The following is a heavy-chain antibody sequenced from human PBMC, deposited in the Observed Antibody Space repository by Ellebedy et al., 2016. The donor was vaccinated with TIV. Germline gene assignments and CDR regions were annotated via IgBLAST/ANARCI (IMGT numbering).Heavy chain of an antibody. Sequence: GGSLRLXCAASGFRFSSYAMNWVRQAPGKGLEWVSGIGGSGDATYYADSVKGRFTISRDNSKNLLSLQMDSLRADDTAVYYCARGILNYHLHTYFDHWGHGTLVTVSS. J-gene: IGHJ4*01. D-gene: IGHD2-2*01. CDR3: ARGILNYHLHTYFDH. CDR2: IGGSGDAT. V-gene: IGHV3-23*01. CDR1: GFRFSSYA.